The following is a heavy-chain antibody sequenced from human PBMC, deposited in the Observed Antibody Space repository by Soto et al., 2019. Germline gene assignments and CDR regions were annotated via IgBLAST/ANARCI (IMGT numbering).Heavy chain of an antibody. CDR3: ARAYYGDYGFRFYYGMDV. D-gene: IGHD4-17*01. J-gene: IGHJ6*02. V-gene: IGHV1-18*01. Sequence: QVQLVQSGAEVKKPGASVKVSCKASGYTFTSYGISWVRQAPGQGLEWMGWISAYNGNTNYAQKLQGRVTMTTDTYTSTAYMELRSLRSDDTSVYYCARAYYGDYGFRFYYGMDVWGQGTTVTVSS. CDR1: GYTFTSYG. CDR2: ISAYNGNT.